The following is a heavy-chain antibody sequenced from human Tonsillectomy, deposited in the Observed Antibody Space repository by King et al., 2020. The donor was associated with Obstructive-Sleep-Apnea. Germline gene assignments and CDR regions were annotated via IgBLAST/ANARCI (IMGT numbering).Heavy chain of an antibody. D-gene: IGHD1-26*01. V-gene: IGHV1-2*04. CDR1: GYTFTAYY. Sequence: QLVQSGAEVKKPGASVKVSCKASGYTFTAYYIHWVRQAPGQGLEWMGWINPNSGGTNYVQNFQGWVTMTRATSISTAYMELSRLRSDATAVYYCARGEKSYYAHFYYWGQGSLVTVSS. CDR3: ARGEKSYYAHFYY. J-gene: IGHJ4*02. CDR2: INPNSGGT.